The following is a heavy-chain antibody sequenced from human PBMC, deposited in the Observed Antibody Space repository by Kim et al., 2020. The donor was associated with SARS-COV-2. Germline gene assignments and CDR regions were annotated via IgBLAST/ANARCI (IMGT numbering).Heavy chain of an antibody. CDR3: AKGGSCGGWCLTH. D-gene: IGHD6-19*01. J-gene: IGHJ4*01. CDR1: GFTFSSSG. Sequence: GGSLRLSCAASGFTFSSSGMHWVRQAPGKGLEWVAVIWYDGSKKYYADSVKGRFTISRDNSKSTLYLQMNSLRVADTAVYFCAKGGSCGGWCLTHWGHGAPVTVSA. CDR2: IWYDGSKK. V-gene: IGHV3-33*06.